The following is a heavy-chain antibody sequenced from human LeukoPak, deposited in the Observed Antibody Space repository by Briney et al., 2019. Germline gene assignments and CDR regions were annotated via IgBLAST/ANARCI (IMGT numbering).Heavy chain of an antibody. V-gene: IGHV4-59*01. CDR2: IYYSGST. J-gene: IGHJ4*02. CDR3: ARGTKVAATFDY. CDR1: DGSMGTYY. Sequence: SETLSLTCSVSDGSMGTYYWGWIRQPPGKRLEWIGYIYYSGSTNYNPSLKSRVTISVDTSKNQFSLKLSSVTAADTAVYYCARGTKVAATFDYWGQGTLVIVSS. D-gene: IGHD2-15*01.